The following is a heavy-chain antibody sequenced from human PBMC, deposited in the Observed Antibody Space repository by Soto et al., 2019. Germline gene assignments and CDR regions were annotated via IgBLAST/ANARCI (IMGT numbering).Heavy chain of an antibody. D-gene: IGHD3-9*01. Sequence: QVQLVQSGAEVKKPGSSVKVSCKASGGTFSSYTISWVRQAPGQGLEWMGRIIPILGIANYAQKFQGRVTITADKSTSTAHMELSSLRSEDTAVYYCARGLRPYYDILTGYRLDYWGQGTLVTVSS. V-gene: IGHV1-69*02. CDR1: GGTFSSYT. CDR3: ARGLRPYYDILTGYRLDY. CDR2: IIPILGIA. J-gene: IGHJ4*02.